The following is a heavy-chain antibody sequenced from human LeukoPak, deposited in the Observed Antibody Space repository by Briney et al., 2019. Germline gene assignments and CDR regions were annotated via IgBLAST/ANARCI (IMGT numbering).Heavy chain of an antibody. J-gene: IGHJ4*02. CDR1: AFTFSSYN. V-gene: IGHV3-21*01. D-gene: IGHD3-3*01. Sequence: GGSLRLSCAASAFTFSSYNMNWVRQAPGKGLEWVSSISSSSSYIYYADSVKGRFTISRDNAKNSLYLQMNGLRAEDTAVYYCARDLRFWSGYYYFWGQGTLVTVSS. CDR3: ARDLRFWSGYYYF. CDR2: ISSSSSYI.